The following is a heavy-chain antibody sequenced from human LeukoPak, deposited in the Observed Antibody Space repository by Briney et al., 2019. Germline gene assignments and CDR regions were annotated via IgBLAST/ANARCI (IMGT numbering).Heavy chain of an antibody. Sequence: GGSLRLSCAASGFTFSDYYMSWIRQAPGKGLEWVSYISSSGSTIYYADSVKGRFTISRDNAKNSLYLQMNSLRAEDTAVYYCARARPYCSSTSRYTKAFDYWGQGTLVTVSS. J-gene: IGHJ4*02. CDR3: ARARPYCSSTSRYTKAFDY. D-gene: IGHD2-2*01. V-gene: IGHV3-11*01. CDR2: ISSSGSTI. CDR1: GFTFSDYY.